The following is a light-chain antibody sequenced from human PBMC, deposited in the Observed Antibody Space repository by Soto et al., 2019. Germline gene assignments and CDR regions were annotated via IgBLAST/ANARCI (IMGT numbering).Light chain of an antibody. CDR1: SSNIANNY. J-gene: IGLJ2*01. CDR2: ENN. V-gene: IGLV1-51*02. Sequence: QSVLTQPPSLSAAPGQKVTISCAGSSSNIANNYVSWYQQLPGTAPKLLIYENNKRPSGIPDRFSGSKSGTSATLGITGLQTGDEADYYCGTCHSSLSAVFGGGTQLTVL. CDR3: GTCHSSLSAV.